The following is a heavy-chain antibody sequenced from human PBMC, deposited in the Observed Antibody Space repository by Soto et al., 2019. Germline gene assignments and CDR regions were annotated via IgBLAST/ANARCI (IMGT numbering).Heavy chain of an antibody. D-gene: IGHD2-2*01. J-gene: IGHJ5*02. Sequence: ASVKVNCKTDYSYFPWCHIHRCLLAPGHCLDCIGGIDPNSGVTNYAQKFQGRVTMTGDTSITKAYLEVKKLRSDDTAVYFCATVLRSNTSRGSDFDPWGQGTQVTVS. CDR2: IDPNSGVT. V-gene: IGHV1-2*02. CDR3: ATVLRSNTSRGSDFDP. CDR1: YSYFPWCH.